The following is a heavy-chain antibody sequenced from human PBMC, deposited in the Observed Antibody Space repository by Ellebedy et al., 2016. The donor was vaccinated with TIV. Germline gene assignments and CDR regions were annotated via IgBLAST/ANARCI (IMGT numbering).Heavy chain of an antibody. CDR2: INPSSTSI. Sequence: PGGSLRLSCAASGFIFSDYCMSWVRQAPGKGPEWVSSINPSSTSISYTDSVKGRFTLSRDNGKTSLHLLMTSLRVGDTAVYYCARDLLANDTTSGGMDVWGQGITVTVSS. D-gene: IGHD1-1*01. CDR1: GFIFSDYC. CDR3: ARDLLANDTTSGGMDV. V-gene: IGHV3-21*01. J-gene: IGHJ6*02.